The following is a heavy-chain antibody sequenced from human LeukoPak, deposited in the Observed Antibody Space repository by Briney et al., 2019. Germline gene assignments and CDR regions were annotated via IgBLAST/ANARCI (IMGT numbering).Heavy chain of an antibody. D-gene: IGHD4-17*01. CDR1: GGSFSGYY. V-gene: IGHV4-34*01. CDR3: ARDSGDYAWKWFDP. CDR2: INHSGST. J-gene: IGHJ5*02. Sequence: PSETLSLTCAVYGGSFSGYYWSWIRQPPGKGLEWIGEINHSGSTNYNPSLKSRVTISVDTSKNQFSLKLSSVTAADTAVYYCARDSGDYAWKWFDPWGQGTLVTVSS.